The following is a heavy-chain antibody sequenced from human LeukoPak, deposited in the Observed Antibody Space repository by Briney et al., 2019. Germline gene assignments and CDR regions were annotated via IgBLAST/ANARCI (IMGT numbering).Heavy chain of an antibody. CDR1: GGSFSGYY. D-gene: IGHD3-22*01. Sequence: SETLSLTCAVYGGSFSGYYWSWIRQPAGKGLEWIGRIYTSGSTNYNPSLKSRVTMSVDTSKNQFSLKLSSVTAADTAVYYCARDGDDSSGYMGPFDYWGQGTLVTVSS. V-gene: IGHV4-4*07. CDR3: ARDGDDSSGYMGPFDY. J-gene: IGHJ4*02. CDR2: IYTSGST.